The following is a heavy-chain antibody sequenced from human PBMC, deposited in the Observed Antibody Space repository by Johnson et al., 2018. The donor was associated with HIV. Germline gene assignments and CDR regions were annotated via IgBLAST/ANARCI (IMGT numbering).Heavy chain of an antibody. D-gene: IGHD6-6*01. CDR2: ISYDGTNK. CDR1: GFTFSSYD. Sequence: QMLLVESGGGVVQPGRSLRVSCGASGFTFSSYDMHWVRQAPGKGLEWVAVISYDGTNKYFADSVKGRFNISRDNSKNTLYLQMNSLRAEDTAVYYCARAGIAARPPTRPPDAFDIWGQGTMVTVSS. CDR3: ARAGIAARPPTRPPDAFDI. V-gene: IGHV3-30*03. J-gene: IGHJ3*02.